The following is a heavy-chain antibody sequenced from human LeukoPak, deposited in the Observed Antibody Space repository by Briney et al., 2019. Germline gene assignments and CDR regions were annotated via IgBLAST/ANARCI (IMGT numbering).Heavy chain of an antibody. D-gene: IGHD2-2*01. CDR2: ISSSSSTI. J-gene: IGHJ4*02. CDR1: GFTFSSYS. CDR3: ARDMGEYQLLSSPFDY. Sequence: PGGSLRLSCAASGFTFSSYSMNWVRQAPGKGLEWVSYISSSSSTIYYADSVKGRFTISRDNAKNSLYLQMNSLRAEDTAVYYCARDMGEYQLLSSPFDYWGQGTLVTVSS. V-gene: IGHV3-48*01.